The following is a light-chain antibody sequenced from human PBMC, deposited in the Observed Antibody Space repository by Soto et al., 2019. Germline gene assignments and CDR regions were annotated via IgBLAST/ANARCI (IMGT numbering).Light chain of an antibody. Sequence: QSVLTQPASVSGSPGQSITISCTGTSSDVGGYNYVSWYQQHPGKAPKLMIYDVSSRPSGVSYRFSGSKSGNPASLTISGLQAEDEADYYCSSYTTSNTRYVFGTGTKLTVL. CDR2: DVS. CDR3: SSYTTSNTRYV. J-gene: IGLJ1*01. CDR1: SSDVGGYNY. V-gene: IGLV2-14*01.